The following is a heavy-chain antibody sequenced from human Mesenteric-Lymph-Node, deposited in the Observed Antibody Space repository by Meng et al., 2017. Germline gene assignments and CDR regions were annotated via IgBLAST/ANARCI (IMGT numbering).Heavy chain of an antibody. D-gene: IGHD1-26*01. V-gene: IGHV4-61*01. CDR1: GDSVSGDNYY. Sequence: GSLRLSCTVSGDSVSGDNYYWSWIRQPPGKGLEWIGYVYYSGHTDYNPSLKSRVTISVDTSKNQFSLKLSSVTAADTAVYYCARVILYSGSYYFDSWGQGTLVTVSS. CDR2: VYYSGHT. CDR3: ARVILYSGSYYFDS. J-gene: IGHJ4*02.